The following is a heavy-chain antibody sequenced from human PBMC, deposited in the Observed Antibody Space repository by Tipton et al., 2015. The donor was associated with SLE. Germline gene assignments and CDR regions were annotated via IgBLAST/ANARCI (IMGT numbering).Heavy chain of an antibody. D-gene: IGHD3-3*01. CDR1: GYSISSGYY. CDR3: ARDGVVIIGHGMDV. Sequence: GLVKPSETLSLTCAVSGYSISSGYYWGWIRQPPGKGLEWIGSIYHSGSTYYNPSLKSRVTISVDTSKNQFSLKLSSVTAADTAVYYCARDGVVIIGHGMDVWGQGTTVTVSS. CDR2: IYHSGST. V-gene: IGHV4-38-2*02. J-gene: IGHJ6*02.